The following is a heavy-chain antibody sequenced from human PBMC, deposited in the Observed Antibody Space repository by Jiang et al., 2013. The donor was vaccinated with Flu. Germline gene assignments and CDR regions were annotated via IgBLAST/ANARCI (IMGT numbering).Heavy chain of an antibody. V-gene: IGHV6-1*01. CDR2: TYYRSKWYN. CDR1: GDSVSTNSAA. J-gene: IGHJ4*02. CDR3: ARYYDSTGGHFDY. D-gene: IGHD3-22*01. Sequence: LSLTCAISGDSVSTNSAAWNWIRQSPSRGLEWLGRTYYRSKWYNDYAVSVKGRITISPDTSKNQFSLQLNSVTPEDTAVYYCARYYDSTGGHFDYWGQGILVTVSS.